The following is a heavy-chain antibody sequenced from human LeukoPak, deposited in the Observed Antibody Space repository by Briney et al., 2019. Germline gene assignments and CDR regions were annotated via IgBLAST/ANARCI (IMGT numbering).Heavy chain of an antibody. V-gene: IGHV4-61*01. Sequence: SETLSLTCTVSGGSVSGGNYYCSWMRQSPGKGLEWIGYIHYSGSTVYNPSLKSRVTMSIDTSKNRCSRNLSSATAADTAVYYCTRTGSTGGYWGQGTLVTVSS. J-gene: IGHJ4*02. CDR1: GGSVSGGNYY. CDR2: IHYSGST. CDR3: TRTGSTGGY. D-gene: IGHD1-7*01.